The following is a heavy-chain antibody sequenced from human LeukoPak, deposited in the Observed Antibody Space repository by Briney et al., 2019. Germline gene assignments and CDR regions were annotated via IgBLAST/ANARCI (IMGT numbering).Heavy chain of an antibody. CDR1: GYTFTGYY. CDR2: INPNSGGT. Sequence: ASVKVSCKASGYTFTGYYMHWVRQAPGQGLEWMGWINPNSGGTNYAQKFQGRVTMTRDTSISTAYMELSRLRSDDTAVYYCARGRREGGWNSGYDLLGYWGQGTLVTASS. CDR3: ARGRREGGWNSGYDLLGY. D-gene: IGHD5-12*01. V-gene: IGHV1-2*02. J-gene: IGHJ4*02.